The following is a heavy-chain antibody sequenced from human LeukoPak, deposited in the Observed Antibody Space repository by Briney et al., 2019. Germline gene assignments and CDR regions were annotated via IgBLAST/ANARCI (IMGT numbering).Heavy chain of an antibody. V-gene: IGHV3-11*01. CDR2: ISRSGSTK. CDR1: GFTFSDYN. D-gene: IGHD3-10*01. J-gene: IGHJ4*02. CDR3: AREAGITMVRGGRSLDY. Sequence: PGGSLRLSCAASGFTFSDYNMRWIRQAPGKGLEWVSSISRSGSTKYYADSVKGRFTISRDNAKNSLFLQMNSLRAEDTAVYYCAREAGITMVRGGRSLDYWGQGTLVTVSS.